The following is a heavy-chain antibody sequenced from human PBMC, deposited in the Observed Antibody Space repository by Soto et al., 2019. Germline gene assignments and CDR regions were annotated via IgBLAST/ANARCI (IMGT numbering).Heavy chain of an antibody. J-gene: IGHJ6*03. CDR2: IYYSGST. CDR3: SAGQTDFHYYYYMDV. Sequence: SETLSLTCTVSGGSISSYYWSWIRQPPGKGLEWIGYIYYSGSTNYNPSLKSRVTISVDTSKNQFSLKLSSVTAADTAVYYCSAGQTDFHYYYYMDVWGKGTTVTVSS. CDR1: GGSISSYY. V-gene: IGHV4-59*01. D-gene: IGHD6-13*01.